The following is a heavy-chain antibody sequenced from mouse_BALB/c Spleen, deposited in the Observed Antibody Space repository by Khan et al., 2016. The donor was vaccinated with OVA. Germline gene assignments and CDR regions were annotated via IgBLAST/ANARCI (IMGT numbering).Heavy chain of an antibody. CDR2: LSNRGTTT. CDR3: AREGDDGGLAY. D-gene: IGHD2-3*01. Sequence: EVELVESGGGLVQPGGSLKLSCATSGFTFSDYYMYWVRQTPEKRLEWVAYLSNRGTTTYYPDTVRGRFTISRDKAKNNLYLQMSRLESEDTAMYYCAREGDDGGLAYWGQGTLVTVSA. CDR1: GFTFSDYY. V-gene: IGHV5-12*02. J-gene: IGHJ3*01.